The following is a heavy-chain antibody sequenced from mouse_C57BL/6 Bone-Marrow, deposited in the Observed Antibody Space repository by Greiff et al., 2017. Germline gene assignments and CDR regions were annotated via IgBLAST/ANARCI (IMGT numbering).Heavy chain of an antibody. CDR3: ATSYYCSNFWFAY. D-gene: IGHD2-5*01. Sequence: EVMLVESGGGLVQPGGSLKLSCAASGFTFSDYGMAWVRQAPRKGPEWVAFISNLAYSIYYADTVTGRITISRENAKNTLYLEMTSLGSEDTAMCYCATSYYCSNFWFAYWGQGTLVTVSA. CDR1: GFTFSDYG. CDR2: ISNLAYSI. V-gene: IGHV5-15*01. J-gene: IGHJ3*01.